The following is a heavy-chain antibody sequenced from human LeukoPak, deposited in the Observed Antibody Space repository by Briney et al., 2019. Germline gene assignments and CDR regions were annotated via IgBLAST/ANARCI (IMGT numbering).Heavy chain of an antibody. D-gene: IGHD5-24*01. CDR2: IFPADSEI. J-gene: IGHJ4*02. Sequence: GESLKISCEGSGYSFTSYWFGWVRQMSGKGLECVGIIFPADSEIRYSPSFQGQVTISTDQTSTTAYLQLSSLKSSATAMYYCARALTGGDGYYFDFWGQGTLVTVSS. CDR3: ARALTGGDGYYFDF. CDR1: GYSFTSYW. V-gene: IGHV5-51*03.